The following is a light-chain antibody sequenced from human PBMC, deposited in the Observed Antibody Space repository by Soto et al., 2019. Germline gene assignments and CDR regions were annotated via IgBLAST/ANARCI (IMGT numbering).Light chain of an antibody. V-gene: IGKV2-28*01. CDR3: MQALSAPLT. CDR2: FAS. CDR1: QSLLHGTGNTY. Sequence: IVMTRSPLSLPVTPGEPASISCRSSQSLLHGTGNTYLDWYVQKPGQSPQLLIYFASNRASGVPDRFSGSVSGTNFTLKISRVHTEDVGVYYCMQALSAPLTFGGGTKVEIK. J-gene: IGKJ4*01.